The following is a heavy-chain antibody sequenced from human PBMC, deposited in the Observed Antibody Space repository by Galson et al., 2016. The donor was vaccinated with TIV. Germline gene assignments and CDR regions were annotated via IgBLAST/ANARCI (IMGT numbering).Heavy chain of an antibody. CDR1: GVSISGHY. CDR2: IYYNGPT. Sequence: ETLSLTCTVSGVSISGHYWTWLRQPPGKGLEWIGYIYYNGPTNYSPSLKSRVTFSVGTSKNQVSLKLNSVTAADTAVYYCARERRDYYYGMDVWGQGTTVIVSS. J-gene: IGHJ6*02. CDR3: ARERRDYYYGMDV. V-gene: IGHV4-59*11.